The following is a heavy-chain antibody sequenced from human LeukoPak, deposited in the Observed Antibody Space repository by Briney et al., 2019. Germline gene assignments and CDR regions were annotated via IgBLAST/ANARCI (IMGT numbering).Heavy chain of an antibody. CDR1: GLIFSDQY. J-gene: IGHJ4*02. CDR2: TRNKANSYTA. V-gene: IGHV3-72*01. Sequence: QPGGSLRLSCAGSGLIFSDQYIDWVRQAPGKGLEWVGRTRNKANSYTAEYAASVKGRFTISRDDSKNSVYLQMNSLKTEDTAVYYCAREAYYFDYWGQGTLVTVSS. CDR3: AREAYYFDY.